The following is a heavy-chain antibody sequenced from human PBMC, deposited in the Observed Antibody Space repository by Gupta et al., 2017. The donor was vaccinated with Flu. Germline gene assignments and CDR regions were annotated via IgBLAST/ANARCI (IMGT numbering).Heavy chain of an antibody. V-gene: IGHV3-23*01. CDR2: ISGSGGST. CDR3: AKPYYYDSSGYYYGFDY. D-gene: IGHD3-22*01. J-gene: IGHJ4*02. Sequence: GKGLEWVSAISGSGGSTYYADSVKGRFTISRDNSKNTLYLQMNSLRAEDTAVYYCAKPYYYDSSGYYYGFDYWGQGTLVTVSS.